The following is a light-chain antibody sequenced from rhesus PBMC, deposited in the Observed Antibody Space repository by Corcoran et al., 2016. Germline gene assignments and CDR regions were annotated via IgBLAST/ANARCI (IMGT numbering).Light chain of an antibody. J-gene: IGKJ2*01. V-gene: IGKV1-32*02. CDR1: QGISSY. Sequence: DIQMSQSPSSLSASVGDRVTITCRASQGISSYLNWYQQKPGKAPKLLIYYVNGLPSGFPSRFSGSGSGTDFTLTISSLQPEDFATYYCQQGNSNPYSFGQGTKVEIK. CDR2: YVN. CDR3: QQGNSNPYS.